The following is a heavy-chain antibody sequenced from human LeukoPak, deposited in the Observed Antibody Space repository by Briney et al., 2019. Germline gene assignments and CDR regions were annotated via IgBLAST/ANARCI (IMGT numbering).Heavy chain of an antibody. CDR2: IYYSGST. CDR1: GGSISSSNYY. Sequence: SETLSLTCTVSGGSISSSNYYWGWIRQPPGKGLEWIGSIYYSGSTYYNPSLKSRVTISVDTSKNQFSLKLSSVTAADTAVYYCARGDYYDSSGYYRDAFDIWGQGTLFTVSS. D-gene: IGHD3-22*01. CDR3: ARGDYYDSSGYYRDAFDI. V-gene: IGHV4-39*07. J-gene: IGHJ3*02.